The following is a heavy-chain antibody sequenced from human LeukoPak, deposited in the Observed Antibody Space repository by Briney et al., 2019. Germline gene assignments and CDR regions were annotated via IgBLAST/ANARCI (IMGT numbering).Heavy chain of an antibody. D-gene: IGHD1-26*01. Sequence: PGGSLRLSCAAPGFTFSSYWMHWVRQAAGKGLVWVSRINTDGSSTSYADSVKGRFTISRDNAKNTLYLQMNSLRAEDTAVYYCAREGELLEDYWGQGTLVTVSS. CDR3: AREGELLEDY. V-gene: IGHV3-74*01. CDR1: GFTFSSYW. CDR2: INTDGSST. J-gene: IGHJ4*02.